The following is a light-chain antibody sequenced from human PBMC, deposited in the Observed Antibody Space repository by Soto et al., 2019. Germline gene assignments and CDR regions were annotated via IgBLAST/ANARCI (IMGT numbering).Light chain of an antibody. Sequence: DIQMTQSPSTLSAAVWDIVTITWRASQSISSWLAWYQQKPGKAPKLLIYDASSLESGVPSRFSGSGSGTEFTLTISSLQPDDFATYYCQQYDNLPITFGQGTRLEIK. CDR2: DAS. CDR1: QSISSW. J-gene: IGKJ5*01. V-gene: IGKV1-5*01. CDR3: QQYDNLPIT.